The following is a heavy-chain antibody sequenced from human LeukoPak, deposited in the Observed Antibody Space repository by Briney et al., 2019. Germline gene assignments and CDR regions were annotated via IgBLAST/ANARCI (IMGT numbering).Heavy chain of an antibody. J-gene: IGHJ6*03. D-gene: IGHD6-25*01. Sequence: SETLSLTCIVSGVSIRSYTYYWGWIRQPPGKVLVWIGNYHNGNSYYNPSLKSRVTISEDTSGNQFSLRVTSVTAADTAVYYCARLWDSTGLYFYYYMDVWGEGTTVTVSS. CDR3: ARLWDSTGLYFYYYMDV. V-gene: IGHV4-39*01. CDR1: GVSIRSYTYY. CDR2: YHNGNS.